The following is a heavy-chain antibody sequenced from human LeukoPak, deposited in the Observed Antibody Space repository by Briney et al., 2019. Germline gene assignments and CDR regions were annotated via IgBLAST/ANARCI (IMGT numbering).Heavy chain of an antibody. Sequence: ASVKVSCKASGHTFTGYYMHRVRQAPGQGLEWMGWINPNSGGTNYAQKFQGRVTMTRDTSISTAYMELSRLRSDDTAVYYCAAVDYSSQKVEFDYWGQGTLVTVSS. D-gene: IGHD6-13*01. V-gene: IGHV1-2*02. CDR1: GHTFTGYY. J-gene: IGHJ4*02. CDR2: INPNSGGT. CDR3: AAVDYSSQKVEFDY.